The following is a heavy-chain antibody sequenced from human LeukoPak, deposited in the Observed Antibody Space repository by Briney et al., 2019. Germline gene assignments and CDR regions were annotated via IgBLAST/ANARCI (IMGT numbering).Heavy chain of an antibody. CDR1: GFTVGTNY. CDR2: IHSGGST. J-gene: IGHJ4*02. Sequence: GGSLRLSCAASGFTVGTNYMSWVRQAPGQGLEWVSVIHSGGSTYYADSVKGRFTTSRDNSKNTLYLQMNSLRAEDTAVYYCARYGDYVYWGQGTLATVSS. D-gene: IGHD4-17*01. V-gene: IGHV3-53*01. CDR3: ARYGDYVY.